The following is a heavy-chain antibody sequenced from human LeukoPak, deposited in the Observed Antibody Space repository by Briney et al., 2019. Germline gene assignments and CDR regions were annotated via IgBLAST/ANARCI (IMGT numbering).Heavy chain of an antibody. CDR2: ISGSGTNT. CDR1: GFTFSSFS. V-gene: IGHV3-23*01. J-gene: IGHJ4*02. D-gene: IGHD3-22*01. Sequence: GGSLRLSCEVSGFTFSSFSMSWVRQAPGKGLEWVSDISGSGTNTHYADSVKGRFTISRDNFKNTLYVQMNSLRAEDTAVNYCAKGLASDRRLCHDHWGQGTLVTVSS. CDR3: AKGLASDRRLCHDH.